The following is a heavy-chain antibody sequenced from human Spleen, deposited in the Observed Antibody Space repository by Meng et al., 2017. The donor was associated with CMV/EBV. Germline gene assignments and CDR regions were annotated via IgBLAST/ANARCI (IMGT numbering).Heavy chain of an antibody. J-gene: IGHJ3*02. CDR3: AKDNNYYYDSSGFAFDI. CDR1: GGSVSSGSYY. V-gene: IGHV4-61*01. D-gene: IGHD3-22*01. CDR2: IHYSGST. Sequence: SETLSLTCTVSGGSVSSGSYYWSWIRQPPGKGLEWIGYIHYSGSTNYNPSLKSRVTISVDTSKNQFSLKLSSVTAADTAVYYCAKDNNYYYDSSGFAFDIWGRGTMVTVSS.